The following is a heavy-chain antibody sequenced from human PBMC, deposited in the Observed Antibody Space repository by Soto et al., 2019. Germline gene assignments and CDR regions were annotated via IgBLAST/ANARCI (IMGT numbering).Heavy chain of an antibody. V-gene: IGHV3-30-3*01. CDR3: ARAPITIFGVETAPRVMDV. CDR2: ISYDGSNK. J-gene: IGHJ6*04. CDR1: GFTFSSYA. D-gene: IGHD3-3*01. Sequence: GGSLRLSCAASGFTFSSYAMHWVRQAPGKGLEWVAVISYDGSNKYYADSVKGRFTISRDNSKNTLYLQMNSLRAEDTAVYYCARAPITIFGVETAPRVMDVWGNGTTVPVS.